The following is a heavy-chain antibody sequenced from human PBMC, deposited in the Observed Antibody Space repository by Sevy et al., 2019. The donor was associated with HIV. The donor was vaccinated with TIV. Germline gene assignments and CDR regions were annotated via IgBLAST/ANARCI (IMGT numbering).Heavy chain of an antibody. J-gene: IGHJ4*02. Sequence: GGSLRLSCAASGFTFSNAWMSWVRQAPGKGLEWVGRIKSKTNGGTTDYAVPVKGRFTISRDDSKNTQYLQMNSLKTEDTAVYYCTTSIVIVVVAALPDYWGQGTLVTVSS. CDR2: IKSKTNGGTT. V-gene: IGHV3-15*01. CDR1: GFTFSNAW. D-gene: IGHD2-15*01. CDR3: TTSIVIVVVAALPDY.